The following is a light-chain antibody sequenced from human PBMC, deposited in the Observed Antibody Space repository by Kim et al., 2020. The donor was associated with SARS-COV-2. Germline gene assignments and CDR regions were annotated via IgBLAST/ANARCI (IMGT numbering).Light chain of an antibody. Sequence: DIQMTQSPSTLSASVGDRVTITCRASQNLNNWLAWYQQRPGKAPNLLIYKVSNLESGVPSRFSGTGSGTEFTLTISSLQPDDFATYYCQQYNSNSWTFGQGTKVDIK. CDR1: QNLNNW. J-gene: IGKJ1*01. V-gene: IGKV1-5*03. CDR3: QQYNSNSWT. CDR2: KVS.